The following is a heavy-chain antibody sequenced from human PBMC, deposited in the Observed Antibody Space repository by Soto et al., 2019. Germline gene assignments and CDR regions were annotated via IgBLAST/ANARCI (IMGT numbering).Heavy chain of an antibody. CDR1: GGSISSYY. J-gene: IGHJ4*02. CDR3: ARGLRDGFFDY. V-gene: IGHV4-59*01. Sequence: KASETLSLTCTVSGGSISSYYWSWIRQPPGKGLEWIGYIYYSGSTNYNPSLKSRVTISVDTSKNQFSLKLSSVTAADTAVYYCARGLRDGFFDYWGQGTLVTVSS. D-gene: IGHD2-21*02. CDR2: IYYSGST.